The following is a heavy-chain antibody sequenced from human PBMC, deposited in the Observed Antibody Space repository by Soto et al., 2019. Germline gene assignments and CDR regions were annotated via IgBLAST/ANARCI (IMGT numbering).Heavy chain of an antibody. D-gene: IGHD6-6*01. CDR3: ARDCGIAARPSDFHYYGMDV. J-gene: IGHJ6*02. CDR2: IYSGGST. V-gene: IGHV3-53*01. CDR1: GFTVSSNY. Sequence: PGGSLRLSCAASGFTVSSNYMSWVRQAPGKGLEWVSVIYSGGSTYYADSVKGRFTISRDNSKNTLYLQMNSLRAEDTAVYYCARDCGIAARPSDFHYYGMDVWGQGTTVIVSS.